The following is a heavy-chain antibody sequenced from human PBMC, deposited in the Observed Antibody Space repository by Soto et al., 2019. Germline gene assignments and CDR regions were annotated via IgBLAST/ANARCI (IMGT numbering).Heavy chain of an antibody. Sequence: LSLTCTVSGGSISSGAYSWSWIRLPPGKRLEWIGYIYHRGTSHYNPSLKSRVTMSVDRSRNQFSLNLRSVTAADTAVYYCARTLDLGGSAGTNWFDPWGQGTLVTVSS. V-gene: IGHV4-30-2*01. CDR2: IYHRGTS. CDR1: GGSISSGAYS. D-gene: IGHD2-15*01. CDR3: ARTLDLGGSAGTNWFDP. J-gene: IGHJ5*02.